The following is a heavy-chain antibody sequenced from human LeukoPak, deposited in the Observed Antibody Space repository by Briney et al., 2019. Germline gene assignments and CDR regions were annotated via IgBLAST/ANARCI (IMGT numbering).Heavy chain of an antibody. CDR2: INHSGST. D-gene: IGHD6-13*01. CDR1: GGSFSGYY. CDR3: ARGWAAAVYYYMDV. J-gene: IGHJ6*03. V-gene: IGHV4-34*01. Sequence: PSETLSLTCAVYGGSFSGYYWSWIRQPPGKGLEWIGEINHSGSTNYIPSLKSRVTISVDTSKKQFSLKLSSVTAADTAVYYCARGWAAAVYYYMDVWGKGTTVTVSS.